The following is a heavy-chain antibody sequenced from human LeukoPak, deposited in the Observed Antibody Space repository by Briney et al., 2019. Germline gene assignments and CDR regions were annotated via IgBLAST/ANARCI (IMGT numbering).Heavy chain of an antibody. J-gene: IGHJ4*02. Sequence: PGGSLRLSCAASGFTFTSYPMNWVRQAPGKGLVWVSRMNSDGSSTSYADSVKGRFTISRDNAKNTLYLQMNSLRVEDTAVYHCASDTVDTAVGIDYWGQGTLVTVSS. CDR3: ASDTVDTAVGIDY. CDR1: GFTFTSYP. D-gene: IGHD5-18*01. V-gene: IGHV3-74*01. CDR2: MNSDGSST.